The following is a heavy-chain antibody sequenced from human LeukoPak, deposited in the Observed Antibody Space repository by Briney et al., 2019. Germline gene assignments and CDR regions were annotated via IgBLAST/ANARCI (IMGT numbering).Heavy chain of an antibody. Sequence: QSGGSLRLSCAASGFTFSTYPMNWVRQAPGKGLEWVSAISGSGGSTYYADSVKGRFTISRDNSKNTLYLQMNSLRAEDTAVYYCAKPLLRDYFDYWGQGTLVTVSS. D-gene: IGHD3-3*01. CDR2: ISGSGGST. J-gene: IGHJ4*02. V-gene: IGHV3-23*01. CDR1: GFTFSTYP. CDR3: AKPLLRDYFDY.